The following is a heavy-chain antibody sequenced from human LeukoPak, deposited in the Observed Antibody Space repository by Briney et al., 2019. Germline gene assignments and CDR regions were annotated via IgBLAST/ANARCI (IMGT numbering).Heavy chain of an antibody. CDR3: ARAGVGAIYYFDY. D-gene: IGHD1-26*01. Sequence: GGSLRLSCAASRFAFSDYTMNWVRQAPGKGLEWVSSITSSSSYKYYADSVKGRFTVSRDNAKNTLYLQMKSLRVEDTAVYYCARAGVGAIYYFDYWGQGTLVTVSS. V-gene: IGHV3-21*01. J-gene: IGHJ4*02. CDR1: RFAFSDYT. CDR2: ITSSSSYK.